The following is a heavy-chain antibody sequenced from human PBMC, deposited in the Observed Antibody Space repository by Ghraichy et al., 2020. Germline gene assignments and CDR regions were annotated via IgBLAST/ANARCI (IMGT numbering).Heavy chain of an antibody. CDR3: ARPTYYYDSSGPFAGYYFDY. Sequence: SETLSLTCTVSGGSISSSSYYWGWIRQPPGKGLEWIGSIYYSGSTYYNPSLKSRVTISVDTSKNQFSLKLSSVTAADTAVYYCARPTYYYDSSGPFAGYYFDYWGQGTLVTVSS. CDR1: GGSISSSSYY. V-gene: IGHV4-39*01. J-gene: IGHJ4*02. D-gene: IGHD3-22*01. CDR2: IYYSGST.